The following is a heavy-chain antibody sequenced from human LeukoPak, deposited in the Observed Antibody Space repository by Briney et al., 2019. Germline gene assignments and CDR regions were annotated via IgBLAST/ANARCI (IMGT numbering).Heavy chain of an antibody. CDR3: ARPYCSSTTCYEYSAFDI. Sequence: PGGSLRLSCAASGFSFSGSAMHWVRQASGKGLEWLGRIRSKANGYATAYAASVKGRFTILRDDSKNMAYLQMSSLKTEDTAVYSCARPYCSSTTCYEYSAFDIWGQGTMVTVSS. V-gene: IGHV3-73*01. D-gene: IGHD2-2*01. CDR2: IRSKANGYAT. CDR1: GFSFSGSA. J-gene: IGHJ3*02.